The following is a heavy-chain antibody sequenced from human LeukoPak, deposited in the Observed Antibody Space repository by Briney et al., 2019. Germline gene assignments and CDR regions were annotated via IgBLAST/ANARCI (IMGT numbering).Heavy chain of an antibody. Sequence: SETLSLTCTVSGGSISSSSYYWGWIRQPPGKGLEWIGGIYYSGSTYYNPSLKSRVTISVDTSKYQFSLKLSSVTAADTAVYYCARDVHTIFGFNWFDPWGQGTLVTVSS. D-gene: IGHD3-3*01. CDR2: IYYSGST. V-gene: IGHV4-39*07. J-gene: IGHJ5*02. CDR3: ARDVHTIFGFNWFDP. CDR1: GGSISSSSYY.